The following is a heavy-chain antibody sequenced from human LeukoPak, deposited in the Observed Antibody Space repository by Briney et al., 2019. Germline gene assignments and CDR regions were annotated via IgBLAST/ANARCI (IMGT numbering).Heavy chain of an antibody. CDR1: GGSISSSNYY. CDR2: FYYSGTT. D-gene: IGHD2-2*01. J-gene: IGHJ5*02. V-gene: IGHV4-39*01. Sequence: PSETLSLTCIVSGGSISSSNYYWGWIRQPPGKGLEWIGNFYYSGTTYYNPSLKSRVTISVDTSKNQLSLNLSSVTATDTAVYYCARLPGDSCGTNCPNSFDPWGQGTLVTVSS. CDR3: ARLPGDSCGTNCPNSFDP.